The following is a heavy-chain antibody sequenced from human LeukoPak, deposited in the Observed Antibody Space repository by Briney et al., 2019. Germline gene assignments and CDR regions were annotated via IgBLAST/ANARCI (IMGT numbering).Heavy chain of an antibody. J-gene: IGHJ4*02. CDR3: ARDRSPTHGVDY. D-gene: IGHD4-17*01. CDR2: ISAYNGNT. CDR1: GYSFTIYG. V-gene: IGHV1-18*01. Sequence: ASVNLSCKASGYSFTIYGNSWMRQPPGQGLERMGWISAYNGNTNYAQKLQGRGTMTADTSTSTAYMELRSPRSDDTAVYYCARDRSPTHGVDYWGQGTLVTVSS.